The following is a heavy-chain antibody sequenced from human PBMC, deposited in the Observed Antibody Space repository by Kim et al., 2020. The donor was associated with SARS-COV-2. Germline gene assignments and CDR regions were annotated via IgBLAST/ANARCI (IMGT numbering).Heavy chain of an antibody. V-gene: IGHV3-9*01. J-gene: IGHJ4*02. CDR2: ISWNSGSI. Sequence: GGSLRLSCAASGFTFDDYAMHWVRQAPGKGLEWVSGISWNSGSIGYADSVKGRFTISRDNAKNSLYLQMNSLRAEDTALYYCAKAVVTAAYFDYWGQGTLVTVSS. D-gene: IGHD2-15*01. CDR1: GFTFDDYA. CDR3: AKAVVTAAYFDY.